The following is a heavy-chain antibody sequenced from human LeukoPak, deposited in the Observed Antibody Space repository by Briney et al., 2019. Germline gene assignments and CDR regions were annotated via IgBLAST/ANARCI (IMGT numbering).Heavy chain of an antibody. CDR3: ARLPLRCSGGSCYPYFDY. CDR1: GGSISSSNW. CDR2: IYHSGST. J-gene: IGHJ4*02. Sequence: SETLSLTCAVSGGSISSSNWWSWVRQPPGKGLEWIGEIYHSGSTNYNPSPKSRVTISVDKSKNQFSLKLSSVTAADTAVYYCARLPLRCSGGSCYPYFDYWGQGTLVTVSS. D-gene: IGHD2-15*01. V-gene: IGHV4-4*02.